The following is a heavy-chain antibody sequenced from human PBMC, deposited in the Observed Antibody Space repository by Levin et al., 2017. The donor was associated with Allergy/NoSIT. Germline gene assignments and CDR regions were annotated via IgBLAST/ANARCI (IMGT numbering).Heavy chain of an antibody. CDR2: IKQDGSEK. CDR1: GFTFSSYW. D-gene: IGHD3-22*01. V-gene: IGHV3-7*01. Sequence: GGSLRLSCAASGFTFSSYWTSWVRQAPGKGLEWVANIKQDGSEKYYVDSVKGRFTISRDNAKNSLYLQMNSLRAEDTAVYYCAREKLERITMIVAAYYYYGMDVWGQGTTVTVSS. CDR3: AREKLERITMIVAAYYYYGMDV. J-gene: IGHJ6*02.